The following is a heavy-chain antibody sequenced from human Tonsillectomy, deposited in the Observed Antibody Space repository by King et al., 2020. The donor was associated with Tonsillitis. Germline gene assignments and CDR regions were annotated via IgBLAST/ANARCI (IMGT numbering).Heavy chain of an antibody. J-gene: IGHJ4*02. Sequence: HVQLQESGPGLVKPSETLSLTCTVSGGSISSDYWSRIRLTPGRGLEWIGYIYYSGNTKYNPSLKSRVTISADSSKNQFSLKLSSVTAADTAVYYCARSELLGTTTFDYWGQGTLVTVSS. D-gene: IGHD1-26*01. CDR1: GGSISSDY. CDR3: ARSELLGTTTFDY. V-gene: IGHV4-59*13. CDR2: IYYSGNT.